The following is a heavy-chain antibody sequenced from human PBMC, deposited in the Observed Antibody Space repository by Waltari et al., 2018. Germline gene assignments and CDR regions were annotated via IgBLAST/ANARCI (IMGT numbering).Heavy chain of an antibody. Sequence: QVQLQGSGPGLVKASETLSLTCTVSGGSISSQYWSWIRQSPGKGLEYIGHISYSGSTNYNPSLKSRVTIVLDTSENQFSLRLTSVTAADTAVYYCARGWGSSGGWEEENPHGFDSWGQGTTVTVS. CDR3: ARGWGSSGGWEEENPHGFDS. CDR2: ISYSGST. J-gene: IGHJ3*02. V-gene: IGHV4-59*11. CDR1: GGSISSQY. D-gene: IGHD6-25*01.